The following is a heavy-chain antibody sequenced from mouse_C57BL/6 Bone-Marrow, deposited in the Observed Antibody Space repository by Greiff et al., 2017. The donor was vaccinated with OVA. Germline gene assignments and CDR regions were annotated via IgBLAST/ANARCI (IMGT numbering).Heavy chain of an antibody. CDR2: IYPGDGDT. V-gene: IGHV1-82*01. CDR1: GYAFSSSW. J-gene: IGHJ4*01. CDR3: ARRYDGYSYAMDY. D-gene: IGHD2-3*01. Sequence: QVQLKQSGPELVKPGASVKISCKASGYAFSSSWMNWVKQRPGKGLEWIGRIYPGDGDTNYNGKFKGKATLTADKSSSTAYMQLSSLTSEDSAVYFCARRYDGYSYAMDYWGQGTSVTVSS.